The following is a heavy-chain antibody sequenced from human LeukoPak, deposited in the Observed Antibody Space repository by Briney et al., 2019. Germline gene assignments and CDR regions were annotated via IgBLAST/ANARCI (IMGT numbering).Heavy chain of an antibody. D-gene: IGHD4-17*01. CDR3: ARAPGTTFDY. CDR1: GYSISSGYY. CDR2: INHSWST. V-gene: IGHV4-38-2*02. Sequence: SETLSLTCTVSGYSISSGYYWAWIRQYPGKGLGRIVSINHSWSTYYTPSLKSRATISVDTSKNQCSLKLTSGTAADTAVYYCARAPGTTFDYWGHGNMVTVSS. J-gene: IGHJ4*01.